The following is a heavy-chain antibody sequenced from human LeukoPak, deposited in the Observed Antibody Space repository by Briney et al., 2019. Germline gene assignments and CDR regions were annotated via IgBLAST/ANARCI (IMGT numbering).Heavy chain of an antibody. J-gene: IGHJ3*01. CDR3: ARGGYSGFDV. D-gene: IGHD5-12*01. V-gene: IGHV3-13*04. CDR2: IGKGGDT. CDR1: GLTFSTYD. Sequence: PGGSLRLSCAASGLTFSTYDMHWVRQATGEGLKWVSGIGKGGDTYYVGSVKGRFTISRENAKSSLYLQMNSLRSGDTAVYYCARGGYSGFDVWGQGTVVTVSS.